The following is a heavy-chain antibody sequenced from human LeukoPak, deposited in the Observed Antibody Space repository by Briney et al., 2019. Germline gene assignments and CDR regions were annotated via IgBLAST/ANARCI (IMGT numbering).Heavy chain of an antibody. J-gene: IGHJ6*02. CDR1: GGTFSSYA. Sequence: SVKVSCKASGGTFSSYAISWVRQAPGQGLEWMGGIIPIFGTANYAQKFQGRVTITADESTSTAYMELSSLRSEDTAVYYCAREDIVVVPAAFSYYCYYGMDVWGQGTTVTVSS. CDR3: AREDIVVVPAAFSYYCYYGMDV. D-gene: IGHD2-2*01. CDR2: IIPIFGTA. V-gene: IGHV1-69*13.